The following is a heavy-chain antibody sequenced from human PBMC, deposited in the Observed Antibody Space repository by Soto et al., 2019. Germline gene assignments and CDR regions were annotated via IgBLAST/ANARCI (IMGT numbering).Heavy chain of an antibody. CDR1: GFTFSSYG. Sequence: QVQLVESGGGVVQPGRSLRLSCAASGFTFSSYGIHWVRQAPGKGLEWVAVIWYDGSNKYYADSVKGRFTISRDNSKNTLYLQMNSLRAEVTAVYYCAREGPTVTSDYWGQGTLVTVSS. CDR2: IWYDGSNK. V-gene: IGHV3-33*01. CDR3: AREGPTVTSDY. J-gene: IGHJ4*02. D-gene: IGHD4-17*01.